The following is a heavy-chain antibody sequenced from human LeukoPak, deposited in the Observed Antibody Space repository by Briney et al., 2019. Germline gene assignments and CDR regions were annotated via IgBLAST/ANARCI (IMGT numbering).Heavy chain of an antibody. CDR2: IIPILGIA. D-gene: IGHD2-21*02. CDR3: ARPTYCGSDCYFNFDY. V-gene: IGHV1-69*04. Sequence: GASVKVSCKASGGTFSSYAISWVRQAPGQGLEWMGRIIPILGIANYAQKFQGRVTITADKSMSTAYIELSGLTSDDTAIYYCARPTYCGSDCYFNFDYWGQGTLVTVSS. CDR1: GGTFSSYA. J-gene: IGHJ4*02.